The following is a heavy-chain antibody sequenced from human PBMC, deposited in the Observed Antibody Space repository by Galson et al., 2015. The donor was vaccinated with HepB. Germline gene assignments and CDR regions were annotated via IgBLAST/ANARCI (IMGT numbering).Heavy chain of an antibody. Sequence: SLRLSCAASGITFSTYEMMWVRRAPGKGLGWVSYISSSGSSIYYADSVKGRFTISRDNAKDSLSLQMNSLRAEDTAVYYCATGGKDYASEHWGQGTLVTVSS. CDR3: ATGGKDYASEH. D-gene: IGHD4-17*01. J-gene: IGHJ1*01. CDR2: ISSSGSSI. CDR1: GITFSTYE. V-gene: IGHV3-48*03.